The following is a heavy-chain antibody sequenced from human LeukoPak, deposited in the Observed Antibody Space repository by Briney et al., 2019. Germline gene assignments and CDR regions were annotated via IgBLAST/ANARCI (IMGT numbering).Heavy chain of an antibody. CDR1: GFTVSSNL. V-gene: IGHV3-53*04. D-gene: IGHD3-3*02. CDR2: IYSGCSK. J-gene: IGHJ4*02. Sequence: GGSLRLSCAASGFTVSSNLMSWVRKAPGKGLMGVTVIYSGCSKYYADSVKGRFTISRHNSKNTLYLQMNSLRAEDTAVYYCARLYGTFLEWSPYFDYWGQGTLVTVSS. CDR3: ARLYGTFLEWSPYFDY.